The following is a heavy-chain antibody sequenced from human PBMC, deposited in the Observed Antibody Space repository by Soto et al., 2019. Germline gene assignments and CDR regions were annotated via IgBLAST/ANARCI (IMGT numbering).Heavy chain of an antibody. Sequence: WASVKVSCKASGGTFSIYAIDWVRQAPGQGLEWMGGIIPLFGTANYAQNFQGRITITADESTNTAYMELRSLRSEDTAVYYCARGVHYDSSGYYYFYWGQGTLVTVSS. CDR2: IIPLFGTA. D-gene: IGHD3-22*01. CDR3: ARGVHYDSSGYYYFY. V-gene: IGHV1-69*13. CDR1: GGTFSIYA. J-gene: IGHJ4*02.